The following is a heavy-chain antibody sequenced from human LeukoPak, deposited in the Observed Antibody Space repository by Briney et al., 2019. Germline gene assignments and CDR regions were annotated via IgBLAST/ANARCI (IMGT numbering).Heavy chain of an antibody. CDR3: TKVGLSGLFDY. CDR2: IYYDGST. Sequence: SETLSLTCTVSGFSINDFYWRWIRQSPGNGLEWIGYIYYDGSTDYNPSLKSRVTMSIDTSRSQFSLKLNSVTAADTAVYYCTKVGLSGLFDYWGQGALVTVSS. CDR1: GFSINDFY. D-gene: IGHD3-10*01. V-gene: IGHV4-59*01. J-gene: IGHJ4*02.